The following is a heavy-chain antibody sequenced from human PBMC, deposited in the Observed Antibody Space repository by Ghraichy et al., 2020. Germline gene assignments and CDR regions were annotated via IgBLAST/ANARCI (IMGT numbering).Heavy chain of an antibody. V-gene: IGHV3-20*01. CDR2: INWNGGST. CDR3: ARGDYYYGMDV. J-gene: IGHJ6*02. Sequence: GESLNISCAASGFTFDDYGMSWVRQAPGKGLEWVSGINWNGGSTGYADSVKGRFTISRDNAKNSLHLQMNSLRAEDTALYHCARGDYYYGMDVWGQGTTVTVSS. CDR1: GFTFDDYG.